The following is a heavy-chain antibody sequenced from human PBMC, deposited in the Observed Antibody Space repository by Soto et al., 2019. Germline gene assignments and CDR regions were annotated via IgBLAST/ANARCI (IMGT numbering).Heavy chain of an antibody. D-gene: IGHD2-15*01. V-gene: IGHV4-30-4*01. J-gene: IGHJ4*02. CDR1: GGSISSGDYY. CDR3: ARGTLGVVTLRYYYFDY. CDR2: IYYSGST. Sequence: LSLTCTVSGGSISSGDYYWSWIRQPPGKGLEWIGYIYYSGSTYYNPSLKSRVTISVDTSKNQFSLKLSSVTAADTAVYFCARGTLGVVTLRYYYFDYWGQGTLVTVSS.